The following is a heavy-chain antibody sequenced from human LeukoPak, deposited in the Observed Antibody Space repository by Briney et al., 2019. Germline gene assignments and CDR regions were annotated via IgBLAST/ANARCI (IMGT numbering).Heavy chain of an antibody. CDR3: AKARPAIATRVGYYYYGMDV. CDR2: ISFDGTNK. V-gene: IGHV3-30*18. J-gene: IGHJ6*02. D-gene: IGHD6-6*01. CDR1: GFTFSAYA. Sequence: GGSLRLSCEASGFTFSAYAMTWVRQAPGKGLEWVAVISFDGTNKYYADSVKGRFTISRDNSKNTLYLQMNSLRTEDTAVYYCAKARPAIATRVGYYYYGMDVWGQGTTVTVSS.